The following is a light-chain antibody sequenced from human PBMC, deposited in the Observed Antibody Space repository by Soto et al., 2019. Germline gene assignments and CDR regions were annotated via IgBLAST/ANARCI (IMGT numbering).Light chain of an antibody. CDR2: AAS. Sequence: DXQXTXXXSPXSASVGDSVTITCRASXTIKTYLNWYRHKPGEAPKLLIYAASRLQTGVPSRFSGSGSGTFFTLSISSLQPEDFATYYCQQTYSTPGTFGQGTKVEV. V-gene: IGKV1-39*01. J-gene: IGKJ1*01. CDR1: XTIKTY. CDR3: QQTYSTPGT.